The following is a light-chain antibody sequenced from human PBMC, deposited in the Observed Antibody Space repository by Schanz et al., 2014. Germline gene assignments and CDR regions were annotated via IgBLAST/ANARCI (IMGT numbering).Light chain of an antibody. V-gene: IGLV2-14*02. CDR1: SSDVGSYNL. Sequence: QSALTQPASVSGSPGQSITISCTGTSSDVGSYNLVSWYQQHPGKAPKLMIYEGSKRPSGVPDRFSGSKSGNTASLTVSWLQAEDEAVYYCSSYAGSNNLVFGGGTKLTVL. J-gene: IGLJ2*01. CDR2: EGS. CDR3: SSYAGSNNLV.